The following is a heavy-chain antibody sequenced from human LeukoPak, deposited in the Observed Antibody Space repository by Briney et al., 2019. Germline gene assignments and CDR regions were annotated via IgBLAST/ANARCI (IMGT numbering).Heavy chain of an antibody. D-gene: IGHD6-13*01. Sequence: SVKVSCKASGGTFSSYAISWVRQAPGQGLEWMGGIIPIFGTANYAQEFQGRVTITADKSTSTAYMELSSLRSEDTAVYYCARVLIAATNYYMDVWGKGTTVTVSS. J-gene: IGHJ6*03. CDR3: ARVLIAATNYYMDV. CDR1: GGTFSSYA. V-gene: IGHV1-69*06. CDR2: IIPIFGTA.